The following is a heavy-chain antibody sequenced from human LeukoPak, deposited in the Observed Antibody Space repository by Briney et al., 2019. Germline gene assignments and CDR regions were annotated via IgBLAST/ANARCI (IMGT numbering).Heavy chain of an antibody. J-gene: IGHJ5*02. CDR2: INHSGST. Sequence: SETLSLTCAVYGGSFSGYYWSWIRQPPGKGLEWIGEINHSGSTNYNPSLKSRDTISVDTSKNQFSLKLSSVTAADTAVYYCARGRTYSSSRWFDPWGQGTLVTVSS. V-gene: IGHV4-34*01. CDR1: GGSFSGYY. CDR3: ARGRTYSSSRWFDP. D-gene: IGHD6-13*01.